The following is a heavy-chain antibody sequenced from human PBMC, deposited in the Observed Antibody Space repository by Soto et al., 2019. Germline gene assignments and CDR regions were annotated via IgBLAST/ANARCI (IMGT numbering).Heavy chain of an antibody. CDR2: INPGGGST. V-gene: IGHV1-46*01. CDR3: ARDVSMIVLVITGGMDV. CDR1: GYTFTSYY. Sequence: ASVKVSCKASGYTFTSYYLHWVRQAPGQGLEWMGMINPGGGSTTYAQKFQGRVTMTRDTSTSTVYMELSSLRSEDTAVYYCARDVSMIVLVITGGMDVWGQGTTVTVSS. D-gene: IGHD3-22*01. J-gene: IGHJ6*02.